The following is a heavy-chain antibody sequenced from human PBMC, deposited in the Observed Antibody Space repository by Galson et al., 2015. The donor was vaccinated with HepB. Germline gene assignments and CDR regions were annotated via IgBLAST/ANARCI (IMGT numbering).Heavy chain of an antibody. V-gene: IGHV3-23*01. Sequence: SLRLSCAASGFTFSSYAMSWVRQAPGKGLEWVSSVSGSGGSTYYADSMKGRFTISRDNSKNTLYLQMNSLRAEDTAVYYCAKDKGGSGWPRDAFDIWGQGTVVTVSS. CDR2: VSGSGGST. CDR1: GFTFSSYA. J-gene: IGHJ3*02. D-gene: IGHD6-19*01. CDR3: AKDKGGSGWPRDAFDI.